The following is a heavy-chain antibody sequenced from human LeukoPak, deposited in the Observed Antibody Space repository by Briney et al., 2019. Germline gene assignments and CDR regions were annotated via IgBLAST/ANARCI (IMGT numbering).Heavy chain of an antibody. CDR2: INPSGGNT. D-gene: IGHD3-9*01. Sequence: ASVKVSCKASGYTFTNYHMNWVRQAPGQGLEWMGIINPSGGNTTNAQKFQGRVIMTRDMSTSTVYMELSSLRAEDTAVYYCAKGSQYNILTGFIVGAMDEFDHWGQGTLVTVSS. V-gene: IGHV1-46*01. J-gene: IGHJ4*02. CDR3: AKGSQYNILTGFIVGAMDEFDH. CDR1: GYTFTNYH.